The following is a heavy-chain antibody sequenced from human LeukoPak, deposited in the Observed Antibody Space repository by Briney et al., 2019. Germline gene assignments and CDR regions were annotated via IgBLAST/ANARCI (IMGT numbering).Heavy chain of an antibody. D-gene: IGHD2-2*01. V-gene: IGHV1-18*01. CDR2: ISAYNGNT. CDR3: AREAGNCSSTSCYVYYYMDV. J-gene: IGHJ6*03. CDR1: GYTFTSYG. Sequence: ASVKVSCKASGYTFTSYGVSWVRQAPGQGLEWMGWISAYNGNTNYAQKLQGRVTMTTDTSTSTAYMELRSLRSDDTAVYYCAREAGNCSSTSCYVYYYMDVWGKGTTVTVSS.